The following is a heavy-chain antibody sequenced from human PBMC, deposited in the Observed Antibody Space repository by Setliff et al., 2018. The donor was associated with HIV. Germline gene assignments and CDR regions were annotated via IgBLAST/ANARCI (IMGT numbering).Heavy chain of an antibody. D-gene: IGHD6-19*01. CDR3: ERDASTGWRTMGFDY. CDR1: GYTFTDYG. Sequence: ASVKVSCKASGYTFTDYGISWVRQAPGQGLEWMGWISGYKGNTNYAQKLQGRVTMTTDTSTSTAYMEQRSLRSDDTAVYYCERDASTGWRTMGFDYWGQGTLVTVSS. J-gene: IGHJ4*02. CDR2: ISGYKGNT. V-gene: IGHV1-18*01.